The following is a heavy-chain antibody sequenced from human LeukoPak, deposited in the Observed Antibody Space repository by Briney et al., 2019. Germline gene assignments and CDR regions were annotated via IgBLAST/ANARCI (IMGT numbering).Heavy chain of an antibody. Sequence: GGSLRLSCAASGFTFSSYSMNWVRQAPGKGLEWVSSISSSSSYIYYADSVKGRFTISRDNAKNSLDLQMNSLRAEDTAVYYCARVRKGGYYYGMDVWGQGTTVTVSS. CDR3: ARVRKGGYYYGMDV. CDR2: ISSSSSYI. J-gene: IGHJ6*02. V-gene: IGHV3-21*01. CDR1: GFTFSSYS. D-gene: IGHD3-16*01.